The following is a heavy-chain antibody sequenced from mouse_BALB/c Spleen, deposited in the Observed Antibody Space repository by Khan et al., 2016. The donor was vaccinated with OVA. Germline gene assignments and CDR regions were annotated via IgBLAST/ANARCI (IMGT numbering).Heavy chain of an antibody. CDR3: TRLVDY. V-gene: IGHV5-6-5*01. J-gene: IGHJ4*01. CDR1: GFTFSSYA. Sequence: EVELVESGGGLVKPGGSLKLSCAASGFTFSSYAVSWIRQTPEKRLEWVASINSGGSTYYPDSEKGRFTISSDDARKILDRQSGSLRSEDTAMYYCTRLVDYWGQGTSVTVSS. CDR2: INSGGST.